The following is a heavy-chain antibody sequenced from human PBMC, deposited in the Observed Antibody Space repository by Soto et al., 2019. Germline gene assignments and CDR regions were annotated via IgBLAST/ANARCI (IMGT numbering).Heavy chain of an antibody. V-gene: IGHV4-59*01. Sequence: SQTLPLPWTVSGGNISSYYWSRIVQHTEKGPEWIGYIYYSGSTNYNPSLKSRVTISVDTSKNQFSLKLSSVTAADTAVYYCARDNNRGYNWNYDYYYMDVWGKGTTVTVSS. CDR2: IYYSGST. CDR1: GGNISSYY. CDR3: ARDNNRGYNWNYDYYYMDV. D-gene: IGHD1-20*01. J-gene: IGHJ6*03.